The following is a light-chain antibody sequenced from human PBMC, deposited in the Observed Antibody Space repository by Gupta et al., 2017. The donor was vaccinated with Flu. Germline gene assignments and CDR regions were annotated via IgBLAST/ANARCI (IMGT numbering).Light chain of an antibody. J-gene: IGKJ2*01. CDR2: RSS. V-gene: IGKV1-5*03. CDR1: W. Sequence: WLAWYQQKAGKAPMLLIFRSSVLESGVPSRFSGSGSGKEFALTIRSLQPDDFATYYCQQYDTDYTFGQGTRLDIK. CDR3: QQYDTDYT.